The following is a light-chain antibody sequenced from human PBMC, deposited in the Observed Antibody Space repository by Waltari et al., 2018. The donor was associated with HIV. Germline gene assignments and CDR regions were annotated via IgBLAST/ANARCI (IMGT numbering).Light chain of an antibody. CDR2: EVN. Sequence: QSALTQPASVSGSPGQSITISCTGTRGDVGGYNYVSWYQQYPGKAPKLIMYEVNNRPSGVSERFSGSKAGNTASLTISGLQAEDEADYYCSSYTSSSTLDVFGTGTEVTVL. CDR3: SSYTSSSTLDV. J-gene: IGLJ1*01. V-gene: IGLV2-14*01. CDR1: RGDVGGYNY.